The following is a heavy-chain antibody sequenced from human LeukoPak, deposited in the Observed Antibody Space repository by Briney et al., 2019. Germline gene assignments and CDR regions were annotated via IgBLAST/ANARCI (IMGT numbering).Heavy chain of an antibody. CDR2: ISKNGGRT. Sequence: PGGSLRLSCAASGFTFDDYAMHWVRQVPGKGLEWVSLISKNGGRTHYADSVKGRFTISRDNSKNTLYLQMNSLRAEDTAVYYCANQAYSQFDYWGQGTLVSVSS. CDR1: GFTFDDYA. V-gene: IGHV3-43*02. CDR3: ANQAYSQFDY. D-gene: IGHD4-11*01. J-gene: IGHJ4*02.